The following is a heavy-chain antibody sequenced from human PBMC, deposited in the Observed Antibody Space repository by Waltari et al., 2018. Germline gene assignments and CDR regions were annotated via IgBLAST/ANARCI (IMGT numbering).Heavy chain of an antibody. CDR1: GVSFSGYY. CDR2: INHSGST. CDR3: ARIYYDFWSGYYSGFDY. V-gene: IGHV4-34*01. Sequence: QVQLQQWGAGLLKPSETLSLTCAVYGVSFSGYYWSWIRQPPGKGLEWIGEINHSGSTNYNPSLKSRVTISVDTSKNQFSLKLSSVTAADTAVYYCARIYYDFWSGYYSGFDYWGQGTLVTVSS. J-gene: IGHJ4*02. D-gene: IGHD3-3*01.